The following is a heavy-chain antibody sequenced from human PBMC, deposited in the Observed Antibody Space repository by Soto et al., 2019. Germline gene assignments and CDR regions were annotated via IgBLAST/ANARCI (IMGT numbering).Heavy chain of an antibody. J-gene: IGHJ3*01. Sequence: QVQLQESGPGLVKPSETLSLTCTVSGASISSNYWSWIRQPPGKGLECIGYFSYSGSTNYNPSLKSRVIISVDTFRNQFSLKLTSVTATDTAMYYCARHSPLAAGGAFEFWGQGMMVTVSS. V-gene: IGHV4-59*08. CDR2: FSYSGST. D-gene: IGHD6-13*01. CDR1: GASISSNY. CDR3: ARHSPLAAGGAFEF.